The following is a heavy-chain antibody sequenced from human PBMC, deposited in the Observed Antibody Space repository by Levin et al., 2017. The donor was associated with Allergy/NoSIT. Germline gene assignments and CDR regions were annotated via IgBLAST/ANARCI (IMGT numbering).Heavy chain of an antibody. CDR3: ARGRVPNDY. V-gene: IGHV3-11*05. J-gene: IGHJ4*02. CDR1: GFIVSDSY. Sequence: GESLKISCAASGFIVSDSYMSWLRQAPGKGLEWVSYISRGNSYTNYLDSVKGRFTISRDNAKNSLYLQMNSLRAEDTAIYYCARGRVPNDYWGQGTLVTVSS. D-gene: IGHD3-10*01. CDR2: ISRGNSYT.